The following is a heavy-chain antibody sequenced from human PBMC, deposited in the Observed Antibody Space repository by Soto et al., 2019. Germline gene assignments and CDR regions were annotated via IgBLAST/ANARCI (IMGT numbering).Heavy chain of an antibody. CDR1: GYSFAIYW. V-gene: IGHV5-51*01. D-gene: IGHD3-3*02. CDR3: ARRRIFGGGGWFDP. J-gene: IGHJ5*02. CDR2: IYPGDSDT. Sequence: GESLKISCKVSGYSFAIYWIGWVRQMHGKGLEWMGIIYPGDSDTRYSPSFQGQVTISADKSISTAYLQWSSLKASDTAMYYCARRRIFGGGGWFDPWGQGTLVTVSS.